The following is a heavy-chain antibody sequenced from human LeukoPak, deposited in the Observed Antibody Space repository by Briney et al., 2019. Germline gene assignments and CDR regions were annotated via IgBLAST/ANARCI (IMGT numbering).Heavy chain of an antibody. CDR3: VRQKKSHGNFDY. CDR2: VGIAADT. D-gene: IGHD1-26*01. Sequence: GGSLRLSCAASGFAFSDHAMHWARQAPGKGLEWVSAVGIAADTFYPGSVKGRFTISRENAKNSLYLQMNSLRVEDTAVYYCVRQKKSHGNFDYWGQGTLVTVSS. J-gene: IGHJ4*02. CDR1: GFAFSDHA. V-gene: IGHV3-13*01.